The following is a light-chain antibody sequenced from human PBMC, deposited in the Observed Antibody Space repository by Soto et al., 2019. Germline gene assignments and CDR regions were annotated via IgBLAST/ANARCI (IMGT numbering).Light chain of an antibody. Sequence: QSALTQPPSASGSPGQSVTISCTGTSSDIGGYNYVSWYQHHPGKAPNVMIYEVSKRPSGVPDRFAGSKSGNTASLTVSGLQTDDEADYYCSSYAGSNNLGVFGGGTKLTVL. CDR3: SSYAGSNNLGV. CDR2: EVS. CDR1: SSDIGGYNY. V-gene: IGLV2-8*01. J-gene: IGLJ3*02.